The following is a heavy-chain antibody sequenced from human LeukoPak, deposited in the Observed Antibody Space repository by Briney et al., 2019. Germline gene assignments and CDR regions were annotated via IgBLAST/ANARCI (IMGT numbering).Heavy chain of an antibody. CDR3: ARDRYCGSGSWSYWFDP. Sequence: GGSLRLSCAASGFTFSSYAMHWVRQAPGKGLEWVAVISYDGSNKYYADSVKGRFTISRDNSKNTLYLQMNSLRAEDTAVYYCARDRYCGSGSWSYWFDPWGQGTLVTVSS. D-gene: IGHD3-10*01. J-gene: IGHJ5*02. CDR2: ISYDGSNK. V-gene: IGHV3-30*04. CDR1: GFTFSSYA.